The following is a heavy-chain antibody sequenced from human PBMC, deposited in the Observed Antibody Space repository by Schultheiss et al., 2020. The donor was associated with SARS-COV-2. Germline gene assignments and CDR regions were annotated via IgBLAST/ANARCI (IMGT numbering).Heavy chain of an antibody. V-gene: IGHV3-21*01. Sequence: GESLKISCAASGFTFSSYAMHWVRQAPGKGLEWVSSISSSSSYIYYADSVKGRFTISRDNSKNTLYLQMNSLRAEDTAVYYCAREPHSSYYYYYMDVWGKGTTVTVSS. CDR2: ISSSSSYI. CDR1: GFTFSSYA. D-gene: IGHD6-13*01. CDR3: AREPHSSYYYYYMDV. J-gene: IGHJ6*03.